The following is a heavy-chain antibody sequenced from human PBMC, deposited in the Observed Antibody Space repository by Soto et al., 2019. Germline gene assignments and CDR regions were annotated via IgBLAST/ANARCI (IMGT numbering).Heavy chain of an antibody. CDR3: TKTFDYVGAFDI. V-gene: IGHV3-15*01. Sequence: GGSLRLSCAASGFTFSNAWMSWVRQAPGKGLEWVGRIKSKTDGGTTDYAAPVKGRFTISRDDSKNTLYLQMNSLKTEDTAVYYCTKTFDYVGAFDIWGQGTMVTVSS. J-gene: IGHJ3*02. CDR2: IKSKTDGGTT. CDR1: GFTFSNAW. D-gene: IGHD3-10*02.